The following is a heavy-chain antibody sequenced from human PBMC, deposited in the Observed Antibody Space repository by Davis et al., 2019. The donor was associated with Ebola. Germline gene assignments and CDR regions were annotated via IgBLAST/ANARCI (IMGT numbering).Heavy chain of an antibody. V-gene: IGHV1-69*05. CDR1: GGTFSSYA. CDR3: ACGGSWNYFDY. Sequence: SVKVSCKASGGTFSSYAISWVRQAPGQGLEWIGGIIPIFGTANYAQKFQGRVTMTRDTSTTTVYMELSSLRSEDTAVYYCACGGSWNYFDYWGQGTLVTVSS. D-gene: IGHD2-15*01. J-gene: IGHJ4*02. CDR2: IIPIFGTA.